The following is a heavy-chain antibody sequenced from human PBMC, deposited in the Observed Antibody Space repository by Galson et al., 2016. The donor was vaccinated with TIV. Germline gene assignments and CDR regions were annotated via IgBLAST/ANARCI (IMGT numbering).Heavy chain of an antibody. CDR2: INPKSGDT. CDR1: GYTFTDYY. Sequence: SVKVSCKASGYTFTDYYIHWVRQAPGQGLEWMGWINPKSGDTKCAQKFEGRVTMNRDTSISKVSMELSSLIYDDTAVFYCARERHIDYWGQGTLVTVSS. CDR3: ARERHIDY. V-gene: IGHV1-2*02. J-gene: IGHJ4*02.